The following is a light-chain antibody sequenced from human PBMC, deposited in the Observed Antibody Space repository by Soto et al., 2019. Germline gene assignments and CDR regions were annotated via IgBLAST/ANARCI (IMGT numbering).Light chain of an antibody. CDR2: AAS. CDR1: QSVSSNY. CDR3: QQYGSSRP. Sequence: EIVLTQSPGTLSLSPGERATLSCRASQSVSSNYLAWYQQKPGQAPRLLIYAASSTATGIPDRFSGSGSGTDFTLTISRLEPEDFAVYYCQQYGSSRPFGQGTKVEIK. V-gene: IGKV3-20*01. J-gene: IGKJ1*01.